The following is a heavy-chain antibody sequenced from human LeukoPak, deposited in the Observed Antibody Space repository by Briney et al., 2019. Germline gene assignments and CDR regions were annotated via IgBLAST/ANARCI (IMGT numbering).Heavy chain of an antibody. CDR2: INHSGST. CDR1: GFTMSHYG. CDR3: ARVVIQLWLWRGYYFDY. J-gene: IGHJ4*02. D-gene: IGHD5-18*01. V-gene: IGHV4-34*01. Sequence: GSLRLSCAASGFTMSHYGVSWVRQAPGKGLEWIGEINHSGSTNYNPSLKSRVTISVDTSKNQFSLKLSSVTAADTAVYYCARVVIQLWLWRGYYFDYWGQGTLVTVSS.